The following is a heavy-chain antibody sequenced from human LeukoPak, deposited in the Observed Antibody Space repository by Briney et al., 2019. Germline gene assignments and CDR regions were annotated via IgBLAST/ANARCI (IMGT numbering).Heavy chain of an antibody. Sequence: ASVKVSCKASGYTFTSYGISWVRQAPGQGLEWMGWISAYNGNTNYAQKLQGRVTMTTDTSTSTAYMELSSLRSEDTAVYYCARELGTMIVVVITQVGWFDPWSQGTLVTVSS. CDR1: GYTFTSYG. J-gene: IGHJ5*02. CDR3: ARELGTMIVVVITQVGWFDP. V-gene: IGHV1-18*01. CDR2: ISAYNGNT. D-gene: IGHD3-22*01.